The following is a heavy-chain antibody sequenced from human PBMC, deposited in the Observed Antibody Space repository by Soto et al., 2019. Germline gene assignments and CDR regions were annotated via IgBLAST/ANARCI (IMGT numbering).Heavy chain of an antibody. Sequence: EVQLVESGGGLVQPGGSLRLSCAASGFTFSSYDMHWVRQATGKGLEWVSAIGTAGDTYYPGSVKGRFTISRENAKNYLYLQMNSLRAEDTAVDYCARLTVTPYYYYGMDVWGQGTTVTVSS. CDR2: IGTAGDT. J-gene: IGHJ6*02. CDR1: GFTFSSYD. V-gene: IGHV3-13*01. CDR3: ARLTVTPYYYYGMDV. D-gene: IGHD4-4*01.